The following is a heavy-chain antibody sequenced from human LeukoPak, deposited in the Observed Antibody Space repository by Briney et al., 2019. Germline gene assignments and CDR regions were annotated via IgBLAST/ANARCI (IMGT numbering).Heavy chain of an antibody. CDR2: ISVGGSDE. Sequence: GGSLRLSCVASGFSFKTYEMNWVRQAPGKGLEWISYISVGGSDEDYADSVKGRFSISRDNAKNSLFLQMNSLRVEDTAVYYCARDVGFNNGWPAWGQGTLITVSS. CDR3: ARDVGFNNGWPA. V-gene: IGHV3-48*03. CDR1: GFSFKTYE. D-gene: IGHD6-19*01. J-gene: IGHJ5*02.